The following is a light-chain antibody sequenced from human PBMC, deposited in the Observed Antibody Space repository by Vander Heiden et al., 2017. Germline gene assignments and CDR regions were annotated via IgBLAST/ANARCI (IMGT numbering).Light chain of an antibody. J-gene: IGKJ2*01. CDR3: QQYNNWPYT. Sequence: EIVMTQSPATPSVSPGERATLSCRASQSVSSNLAWYQQKPGQAPRLLIYGASTRATGIPARFSGSGSGTEFTLTISSLQSEDFAVYYCQQYNNWPYTFGQWTKLEIK. CDR1: QSVSSN. V-gene: IGKV3-15*01. CDR2: GAS.